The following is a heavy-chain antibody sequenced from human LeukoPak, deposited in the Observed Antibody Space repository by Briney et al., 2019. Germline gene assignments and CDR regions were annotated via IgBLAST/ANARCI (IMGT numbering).Heavy chain of an antibody. J-gene: IGHJ4*02. Sequence: GALKLFCCTSGINFSGYYKKLIRPGSGEGPGWVFFINRNCCSIYYADSVKGRFTISRDNAKNSLYLQMNSLRAEDTAVYYCARDHGSITMIVVAPEYYFDYWGQGTLVTVSS. CDR1: GINFSGYY. V-gene: IGHV3-11*01. CDR2: INRNCCSI. CDR3: ARDHGSITMIVVAPEYYFDY. D-gene: IGHD3-22*01.